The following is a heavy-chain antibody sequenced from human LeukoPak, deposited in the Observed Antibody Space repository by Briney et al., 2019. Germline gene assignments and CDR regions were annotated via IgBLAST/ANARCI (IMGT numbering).Heavy chain of an antibody. V-gene: IGHV3-11*04. CDR2: ISSGGRTI. CDR1: GFTFSDYY. D-gene: IGHD2-15*01. CDR3: ARPVVAATTPDTFDI. Sequence: GGSLRLSCAASGFTFSDYYMSWIRQAPGKGLEWVSYISSGGRTIYYADSVKGRFTMSRDNAKNSLYLQMNSLRAEDTAVYYCARPVVAATTPDTFDIWGQGTMVTVSS. J-gene: IGHJ3*02.